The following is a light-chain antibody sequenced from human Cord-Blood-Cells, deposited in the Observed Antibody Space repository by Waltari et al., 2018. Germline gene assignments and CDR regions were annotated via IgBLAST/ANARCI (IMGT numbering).Light chain of an antibody. CDR2: GAS. Sequence: IVLTQSPGTLSLSPGERATLSCRASESVSSSYLAWYQQKPGQAPRLLIYGASSKATGIPDRFSGSGSGTNFTLPISRLEPEDFAVYYCQQNGSSPPITFGQGTRLEIK. CDR3: QQNGSSPPIT. CDR1: ESVSSSY. V-gene: IGKV3-20*01. J-gene: IGKJ5*01.